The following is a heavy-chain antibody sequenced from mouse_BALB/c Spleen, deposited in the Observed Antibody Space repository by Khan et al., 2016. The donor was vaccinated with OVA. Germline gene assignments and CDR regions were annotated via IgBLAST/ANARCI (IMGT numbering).Heavy chain of an antibody. CDR2: INPRSGYT. CDR1: GYTFTSHT. D-gene: IGHD2-14*01. J-gene: IGHJ4*01. Sequence: QVQHQQSGAELARPGASVKMSCKASGYTFTSHTMHWVKQRPGQGLEWIGYINPRSGYTQYNQKFNDKATLTADISSSTAYMQLSSLTSEDSAVYYCARRTTEYALDYWGQGTSVTVSS. V-gene: IGHV1-4*01. CDR3: ARRTTEYALDY.